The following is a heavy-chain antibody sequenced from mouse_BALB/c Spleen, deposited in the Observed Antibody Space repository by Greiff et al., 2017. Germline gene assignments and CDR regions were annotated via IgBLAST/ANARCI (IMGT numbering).Heavy chain of an antibody. J-gene: IGHJ1*01. CDR2: INPSNGGT. D-gene: IGHD2-4*01. Sequence: QVQLQQSGAELVKPGASVKLSCKASGYTFTSYYMYWVKQRPGQGLEWIGGINPSNGGTNFNEKFKSKATLTVDKSSSTAYMQLSSLTSEDSAVYYCAEGLGYFDVWGAGTTVTVSS. CDR1: GYTFTSYY. V-gene: IGHV1S81*02. CDR3: AEGLGYFDV.